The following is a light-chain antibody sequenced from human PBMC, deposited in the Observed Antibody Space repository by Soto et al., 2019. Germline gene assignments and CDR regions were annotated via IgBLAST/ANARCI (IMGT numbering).Light chain of an antibody. V-gene: IGLV1-44*01. CDR2: ANN. CDR1: SSIIGSNT. Sequence: QSVLTQAPSASGTPGQRVTLSCSGSSSIIGSNTVNWYQQLPGMAPKLLIYANNQRPSGVPDRFSGSKSGTSASLAISGLQSEDGADYYCAAWDERLKGPVVFGGGTKLAVL. CDR3: AAWDERLKGPVV. J-gene: IGLJ2*01.